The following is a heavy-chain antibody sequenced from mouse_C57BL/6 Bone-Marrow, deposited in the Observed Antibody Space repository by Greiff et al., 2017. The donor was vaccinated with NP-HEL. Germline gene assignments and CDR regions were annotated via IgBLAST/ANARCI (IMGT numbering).Heavy chain of an antibody. CDR1: GFNIKDDY. J-gene: IGHJ4*01. V-gene: IGHV14-4*01. D-gene: IGHD1-1*01. Sequence: VQLQQSGAELVRPGASVKLSCTVSGFNIKDDYMHWVKQRPEQGLEWIGWIDPENGDTEYASKFQGKATITADTSSNTAYLQLSSLTSEDTAVYYCTTGESSPYAMDYWGQGTSVTVSS. CDR2: IDPENGDT. CDR3: TTGESSPYAMDY.